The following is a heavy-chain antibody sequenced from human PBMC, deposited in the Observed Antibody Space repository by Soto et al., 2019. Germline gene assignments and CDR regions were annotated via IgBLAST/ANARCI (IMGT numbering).Heavy chain of an antibody. J-gene: IGHJ4*02. D-gene: IGHD3-10*01. CDR3: ARRWGEGRVDY. V-gene: IGHV4-4*02. CDR1: GGSISSSNW. Sequence: QVQLQESGPGLVKPSGTLSLTCAVSGGSISSSNWWRWVRQPPGKGLEWIGEIYHSGSTNYNPSLKTRVTITVAKTRNQLSLKLSSVTAADTAVYYCARRWGEGRVDYWGQGTLVPVSS. CDR2: IYHSGST.